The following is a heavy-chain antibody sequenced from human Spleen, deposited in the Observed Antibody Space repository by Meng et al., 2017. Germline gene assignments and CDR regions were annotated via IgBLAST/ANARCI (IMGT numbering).Heavy chain of an antibody. CDR3: AKDLVTQWFDP. V-gene: IGHV3-23*01. CDR1: GFTFSSYW. D-gene: IGHD1-26*01. J-gene: IGHJ5*02. Sequence: GESLKISCAASGFTFSSYWMSWVRQAPGKGLEWVSTVSHSGVSTYYADSVKGRFTISRDNSKNTLYLQMNSLRVEDTAVYYCAKDLVTQWFDPWGQGTLVTVSS. CDR2: VSHSGVST.